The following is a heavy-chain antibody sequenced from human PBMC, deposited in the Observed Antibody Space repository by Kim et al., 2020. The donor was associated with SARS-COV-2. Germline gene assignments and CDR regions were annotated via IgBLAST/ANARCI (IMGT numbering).Heavy chain of an antibody. Sequence: ASVKVSCKASGYTFTSYYMHWVRQAPGQGLEWMGIINPSGGSTSYAQKFQGRVTMTRDTSTSTVYMELSSLRSEDTAVYYCARGVYCSSTSCYAGSQSWFDPWGQGTLVTVSS. CDR3: ARGVYCSSTSCYAGSQSWFDP. CDR2: INPSGGST. J-gene: IGHJ5*02. D-gene: IGHD2-2*01. V-gene: IGHV1-46*01. CDR1: GYTFTSYY.